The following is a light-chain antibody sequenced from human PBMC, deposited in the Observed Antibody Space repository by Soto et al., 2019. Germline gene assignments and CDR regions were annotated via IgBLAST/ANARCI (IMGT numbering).Light chain of an antibody. CDR2: DVT. V-gene: IGLV2-11*01. Sequence: QSALAQPRSVSGSPGQSVTLSCTGTSRDVGGYDFVSWYQQYPGKAPKLIIFDVTERTSGVPDRFSGAKSGNSASLTISGLQAEDEADYNCSSYAGSYILGVFGGGTKLTVL. CDR1: SRDVGGYDF. J-gene: IGLJ3*02. CDR3: SSYAGSYILGV.